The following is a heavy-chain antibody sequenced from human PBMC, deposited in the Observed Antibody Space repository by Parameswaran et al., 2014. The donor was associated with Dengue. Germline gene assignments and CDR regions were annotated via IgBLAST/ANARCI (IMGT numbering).Heavy chain of an antibody. D-gene: IGHD3-3*01. J-gene: IGHJ6*02. CDR3: ARDYNLITIFGVVNYYYYGMDV. CDR2: ISAYNGNT. V-gene: IGHV1-18*01. Sequence: WVRQAPGQGLEWMGWISAYNGNTNYAQKLQGRVTMTTDTSTSTAYMELRSLRSDDTAVYYCARDYNLITIFGVVNYYYYGMDVWGQGTTVTVSS.